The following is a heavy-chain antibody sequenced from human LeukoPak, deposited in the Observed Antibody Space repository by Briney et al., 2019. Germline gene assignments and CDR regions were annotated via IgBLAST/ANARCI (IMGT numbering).Heavy chain of an antibody. Sequence: ASVKVSCRASGYTFTDDHLYWVRQAPGQGLEWMGWINTNNGATHYAQKFQGRVTLTRDMSISTAYMDLSRLTSDDTAVYYCARVLIPTLVTSNFDYWGQGTLVTVSS. D-gene: IGHD2-21*02. CDR2: INTNNGAT. CDR3: ARVLIPTLVTSNFDY. CDR1: GYTFTDDH. V-gene: IGHV1-2*02. J-gene: IGHJ4*02.